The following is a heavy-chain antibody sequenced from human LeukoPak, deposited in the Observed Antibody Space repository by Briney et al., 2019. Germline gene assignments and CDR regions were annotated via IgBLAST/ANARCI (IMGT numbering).Heavy chain of an antibody. J-gene: IGHJ4*02. Sequence: GGSLRLSCAASGFTFSNYAMSWVRQAPGKGLEWVSAISGSGGSTYYADSVKGRFTISRDNSKNTLYLQMNSLRAEDTAVYYCASSGHYLPNYFDYWGQGTLVTVSS. CDR3: ASSGHYLPNYFDY. CDR2: ISGSGGST. CDR1: GFTFSNYA. V-gene: IGHV3-23*01. D-gene: IGHD3-10*01.